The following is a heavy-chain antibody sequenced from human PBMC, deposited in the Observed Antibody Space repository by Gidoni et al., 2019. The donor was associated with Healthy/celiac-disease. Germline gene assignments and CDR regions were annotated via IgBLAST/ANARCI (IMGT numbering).Heavy chain of an antibody. CDR2: ISGSGGST. CDR1: GFTFSSYA. Sequence: EVQLLESGGGLVQPGGSLRLSCAASGFTFSSYAMSWVRQAPGKGLGWVSAISGSGGSTYYADSVKGRFTISRDNSKNTLYLQMNSLRAEDTAVYYCAKDRQFTYYYGSSGYKTPYYFDYWGQGTLVTVSS. D-gene: IGHD3-22*01. CDR3: AKDRQFTYYYGSSGYKTPYYFDY. J-gene: IGHJ4*02. V-gene: IGHV3-23*01.